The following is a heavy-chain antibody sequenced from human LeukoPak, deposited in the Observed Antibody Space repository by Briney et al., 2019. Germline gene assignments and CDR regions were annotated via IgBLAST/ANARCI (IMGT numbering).Heavy chain of an antibody. CDR2: ISYDGSNK. V-gene: IGHV3-30*04. CDR1: GFTFSSYA. CDR3: ARDKVKGMLFFYMDV. D-gene: IGHD2-8*01. J-gene: IGHJ6*03. Sequence: GGSLRLSCAASGFTFSSYAMHWVRQAPGKGLEWVAVISYDGSNKYYADSVKGRFTISRDNSKNTLYLQMNSLRAEDTAVYYCARDKVKGMLFFYMDVWGKGTTVTVSS.